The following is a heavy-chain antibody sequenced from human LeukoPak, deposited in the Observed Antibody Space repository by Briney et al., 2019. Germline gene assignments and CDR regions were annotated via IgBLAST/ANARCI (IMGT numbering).Heavy chain of an antibody. J-gene: IGHJ4*02. V-gene: IGHV3-74*01. CDR3: ARNLYYYDSSGYYYY. Sequence: GGSLRLSCTASGFTFSNHAMHWVRQAPGKGLVWVSRINSDGSSTSYADSVKGRFTISRDNAKNTLYLQMNSLRAEDAAVYYCARNLYYYDSSGYYYYWGQGTLVTVSS. CDR1: GFTFSNHA. D-gene: IGHD3-22*01. CDR2: INSDGSST.